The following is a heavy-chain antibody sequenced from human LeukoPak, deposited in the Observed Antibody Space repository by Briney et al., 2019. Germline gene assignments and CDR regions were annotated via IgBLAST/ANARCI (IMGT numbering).Heavy chain of an antibody. D-gene: IGHD3-22*01. CDR2: IYRSGST. CDR1: GGSISSGGYS. J-gene: IGHJ3*02. Sequence: SQTLSLTCAVSGGSISSGGYSWSWIRQPPGKGLEWIGYIYRSGSTYYNPSLKSRVTISVDRSKNQFSLKLSSVTAADTAVYYCARGNYDSSGYRQADAFDIWGQGTMVTVSS. CDR3: ARGNYDSSGYRQADAFDI. V-gene: IGHV4-30-2*01.